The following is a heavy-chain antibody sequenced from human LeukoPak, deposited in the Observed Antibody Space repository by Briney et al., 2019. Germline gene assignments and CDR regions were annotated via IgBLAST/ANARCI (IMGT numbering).Heavy chain of an antibody. CDR3: ATEERGIAVAEGAFDI. V-gene: IGHV1-24*01. CDR2: FDPEDGET. D-gene: IGHD6-19*01. J-gene: IGHJ3*02. CDR1: GYTLTELS. Sequence: ASVKVSCKVSGYTLTELSMHWVRQAPGKGLEWMGGFDPEDGETIYAQKFQGRVTMTKDTSTDTAYMELSSLRSEDTAVYYCATEERGIAVAEGAFDIWGQGTMVTVSS.